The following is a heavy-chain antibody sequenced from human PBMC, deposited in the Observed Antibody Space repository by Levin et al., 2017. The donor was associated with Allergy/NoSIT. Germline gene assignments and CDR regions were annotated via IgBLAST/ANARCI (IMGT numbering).Heavy chain of an antibody. CDR1: GFTFGDYA. CDR2: IRNKAHGGTT. CDR3: ARGGPPNYDYNWGSYRDGYFDY. V-gene: IGHV3-49*04. D-gene: IGHD3-16*02. Sequence: GGSLRLSCTGSGFTFGDYAMSWVRQAPGKGLEWVGFIRNKAHGGTTEYAASVKVRLTISRDDSKIIAYLQMNSLKTEDPAVYFCARGGPPNYDYNWGSYRDGYFDYWGQGTLVTVSS. J-gene: IGHJ4*02.